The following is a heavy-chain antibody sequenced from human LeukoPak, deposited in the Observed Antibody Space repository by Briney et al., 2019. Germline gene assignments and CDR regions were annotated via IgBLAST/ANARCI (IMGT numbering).Heavy chain of an antibody. V-gene: IGHV4-39*07. CDR3: AREMSIVVVPAAISDWFDP. CDR2: IYYSGST. CDR1: GGSISSSSYY. D-gene: IGHD2-2*02. Sequence: SETLSLTCTVSGGSISSSSYYWGWICQPPGKGPEWIGSIYYSGSTYYNPSLKSRVTISVGTSKNQFSLKLSSVTAADTAVYYCAREMSIVVVPAAISDWFDPWGQGTLVTVSS. J-gene: IGHJ5*02.